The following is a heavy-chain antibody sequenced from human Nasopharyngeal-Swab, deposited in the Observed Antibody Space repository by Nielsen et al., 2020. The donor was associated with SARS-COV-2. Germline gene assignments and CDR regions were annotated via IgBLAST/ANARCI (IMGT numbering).Heavy chain of an antibody. J-gene: IGHJ3*02. CDR2: ISVSGDFT. CDR3: AKSYSGGYDASDI. D-gene: IGHD1-26*01. CDR1: GFTFDDYA. Sequence: GGSLRLSCAASGFTFDDYAMSWVRQAPGKGLEWVSDISVSGDFTYYADSVKGRFTVSRDNSQNTFYLQMDSLRADDTAVYYCAKSYSGGYDASDIWGQGTMVTVSS. V-gene: IGHV3-23*01.